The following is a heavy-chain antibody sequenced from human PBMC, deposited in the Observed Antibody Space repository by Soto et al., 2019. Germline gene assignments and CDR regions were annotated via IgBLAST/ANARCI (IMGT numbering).Heavy chain of an antibody. J-gene: IGHJ3*02. Sequence: QVQLVESGGGVVQPGRSLRLSCAASGFTFSNYGMHWVRQAPGKGLEWVAVIWYDGNNKYYADSVKGRFTISRDNSKXXXXXXXXXXXXXXXXXXXXXXXXXXXXXGAFDIWGQGTMVTVSS. D-gene: IGHD3-10*01. CDR1: GFTFSNYG. CDR2: IWYDGNNK. V-gene: IGHV3-33*01. CDR3: XXXXXXXXXGAFDI.